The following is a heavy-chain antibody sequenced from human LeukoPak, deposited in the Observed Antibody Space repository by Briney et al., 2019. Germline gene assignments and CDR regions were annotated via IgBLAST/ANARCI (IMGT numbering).Heavy chain of an antibody. CDR2: INWNGGNT. D-gene: IGHD5-24*01. Sequence: PGGSLRLSCAASGFTFGDYGMSWVRQAPGKGLEWVSSINWNGGNTAYADSVKGRFTISRDTAKDSLYLQLNSLRAEDTALYYCARERGGLQYIDHWGQGTLVTVSS. V-gene: IGHV3-20*04. J-gene: IGHJ4*02. CDR3: ARERGGLQYIDH. CDR1: GFTFGDYG.